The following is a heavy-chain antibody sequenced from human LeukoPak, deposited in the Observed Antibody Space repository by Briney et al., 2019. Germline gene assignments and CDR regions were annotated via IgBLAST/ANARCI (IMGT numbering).Heavy chain of an antibody. V-gene: IGHV3-48*03. D-gene: IGHD5-24*01. CDR3: AKDDRWLQFCC. J-gene: IGHJ4*02. Sequence: GGSLRLSCAASGFTFSSYEMNWVRQAPGKGLEWVSYISSSGSTIYYADSVKGRFTISRDNSRNTVYLQMNSLRAEDTAVYYCAKDDRWLQFCCWGQGTLVTVSA. CDR1: GFTFSSYE. CDR2: ISSSGSTI.